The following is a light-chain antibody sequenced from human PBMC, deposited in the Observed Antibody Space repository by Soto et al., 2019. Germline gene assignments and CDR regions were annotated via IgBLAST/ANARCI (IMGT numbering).Light chain of an antibody. J-gene: IGKJ5*01. CDR1: QSVSSN. CDR2: GAP. CDR3: QQYNNWPPIT. Sequence: ELVMTQSPATLSVSPVERATLSCRASQSVSSNLAWYQQKPGQAPRLLIYGAPTRATGIPARFSGSGSGTEFTLTISSLQSEDFAVYYCQQYNNWPPITFGQGTRLEIK. V-gene: IGKV3-15*01.